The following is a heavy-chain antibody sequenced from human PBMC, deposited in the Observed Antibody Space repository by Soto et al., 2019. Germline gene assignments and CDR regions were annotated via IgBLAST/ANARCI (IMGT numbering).Heavy chain of an antibody. CDR2: IYYSGST. V-gene: IGHV4-39*01. CDR1: GGSISSSSYY. CDR3: ARRGYCSGGSCYGGGAFDI. J-gene: IGHJ3*02. D-gene: IGHD2-15*01. Sequence: SETLSLTCTVSGGSISSSSYYWGWIRQPPGKGLEWIGSIYYSGSTYYNPSLKSRVTISVDTSKNQFSLKLSSVNAADTAVYYCARRGYCSGGSCYGGGAFDIWGQGTMVTVSS.